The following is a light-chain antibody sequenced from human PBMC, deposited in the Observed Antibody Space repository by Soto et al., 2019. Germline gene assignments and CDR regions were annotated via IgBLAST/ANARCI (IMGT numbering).Light chain of an antibody. V-gene: IGKV3-11*01. J-gene: IGKJ3*01. CDR1: QSVSSY. Sequence: IVLTHAPATLCFSPGEIATLSFRASQSVSSYLAWYQQKPGQAPRLLIYDASNRATGIPARFSGSGSGTDFTLTISSLEPEDFAVYYCQQRSNWPPSTFGPGTKVDIK. CDR3: QQRSNWPPST. CDR2: DAS.